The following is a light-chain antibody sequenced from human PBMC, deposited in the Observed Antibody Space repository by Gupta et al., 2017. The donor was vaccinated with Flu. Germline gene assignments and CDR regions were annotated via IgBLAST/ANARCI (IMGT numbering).Light chain of an antibody. V-gene: IGLV3-25*03. J-gene: IGLJ2*01. CDR1: SWADPY. CDR2: NAD. Sequence: GQTARITCYGTSWADPYAYWYQQNPGQAPIVLIYNADERPSGITERFSGSSSGNTATLTITGFQAEDEADYYCTSVANTQKYVIFGGGTKLAVL. CDR3: TSVANTQKYVI.